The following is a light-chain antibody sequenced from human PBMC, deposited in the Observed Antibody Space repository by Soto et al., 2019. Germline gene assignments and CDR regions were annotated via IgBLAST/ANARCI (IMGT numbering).Light chain of an antibody. Sequence: DIQMTQSPFTLAASVGDRGTVTCRASQSVSGWLAWYQQKPGEAPKLLIYDASALPRGVPSRFSGSGSGTKFTLTIASLQPDDFATYYCQQYETFSGTFGPGTKVDIK. V-gene: IGKV1-5*01. CDR1: QSVSGW. CDR3: QQYETFSGT. J-gene: IGKJ1*01. CDR2: DAS.